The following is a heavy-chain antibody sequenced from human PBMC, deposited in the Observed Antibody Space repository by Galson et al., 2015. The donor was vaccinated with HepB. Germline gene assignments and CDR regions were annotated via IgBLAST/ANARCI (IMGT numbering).Heavy chain of an antibody. Sequence: SLRLSCAASGFTFSSYAMSWVRQAPGKGLEWVSAISGSGGSTYYADSVKGRFTISRDNSKNTLYLQMNSLRAEDTAVYYCAKTLEWLSLYYYYMDVWGKGTTVTVSS. CDR1: GFTFSSYA. J-gene: IGHJ6*03. D-gene: IGHD3-3*01. CDR3: AKTLEWLSLYYYYMDV. V-gene: IGHV3-23*01. CDR2: ISGSGGST.